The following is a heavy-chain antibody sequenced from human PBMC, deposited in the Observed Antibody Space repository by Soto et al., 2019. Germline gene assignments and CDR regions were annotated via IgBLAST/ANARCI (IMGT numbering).Heavy chain of an antibody. D-gene: IGHD4-17*01. CDR1: GYTFTSYD. V-gene: IGHV1-8*01. Sequence: ASVKVSCKASGYTFTSYDINWVREASGQGLEWMGWMSPKSGNTGYAQKFQGRVTMTRNTSISTAYMELSSLRSEDPAVYYYAGTLYGDNVDYWGQGTLVTVSS. CDR3: AGTLYGDNVDY. J-gene: IGHJ4*02. CDR2: MSPKSGNT.